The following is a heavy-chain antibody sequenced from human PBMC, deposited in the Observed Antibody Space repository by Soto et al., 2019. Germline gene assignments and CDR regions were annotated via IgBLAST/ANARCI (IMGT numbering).Heavy chain of an antibody. V-gene: IGHV3-23*01. J-gene: IGHJ4*02. Sequence: GGSLRLSCAASGFTFSSFAMSWVRQAPGKGLEWVSTMSGSGGSTFYADSVKGRFTIFRDNSKNTLYLQMSSLRAEDTAVYYCAKDRKTTYDSWSGYFGYFFDFWGQGTLVTVSS. CDR2: MSGSGGST. D-gene: IGHD3-3*01. CDR3: AKDRKTTYDSWSGYFGYFFDF. CDR1: GFTFSSFA.